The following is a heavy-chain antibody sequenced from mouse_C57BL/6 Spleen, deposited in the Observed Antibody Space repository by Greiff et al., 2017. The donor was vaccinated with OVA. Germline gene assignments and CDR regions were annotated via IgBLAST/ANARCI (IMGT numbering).Heavy chain of an antibody. CDR1: GYTITSYW. CDR3: ARGGTAQATYWFAY. V-gene: IGHV1-55*01. CDR2: IYPGSGST. Sequence: QVQLQQPGAELVTPGASVTMSCKASGYTITSYWITWVKQRPGQGLEWIGDIYPGSGSTNYNEKFKSKATLSVDTSSRPAYMQLSSLTSDDSAVYYCARGGTAQATYWFAYWGQGTLVTVSA. J-gene: IGHJ3*01. D-gene: IGHD3-2*02.